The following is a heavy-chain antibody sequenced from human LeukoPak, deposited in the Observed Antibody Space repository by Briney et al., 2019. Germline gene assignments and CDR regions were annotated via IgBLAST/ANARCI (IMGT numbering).Heavy chain of an antibody. Sequence: SETLSLTCTVSGGSISSYYWSWIRQPPGKGLEWIGYIYYSGSTNYNPSLKSRVTISVDTSKNQFSLKLSSVTAADTAVYYCARVKGSSGWYVPWFDPWGQGTLVTVSS. J-gene: IGHJ5*02. CDR3: ARVKGSSGWYVPWFDP. D-gene: IGHD6-19*01. CDR1: GGSISSYY. V-gene: IGHV4-59*08. CDR2: IYYSGST.